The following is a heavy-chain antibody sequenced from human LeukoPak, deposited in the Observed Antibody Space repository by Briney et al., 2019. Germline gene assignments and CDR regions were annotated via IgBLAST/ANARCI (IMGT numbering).Heavy chain of an antibody. CDR1: GFIVSSNY. D-gene: IGHD3-10*01. CDR3: ARGLGRELDGAFDI. CDR2: IYSGGRT. J-gene: IGHJ3*02. Sequence: GGSLRLSCAASGFIVSSNYMSWVRQAPGKGLEWVSVIYSGGRTYYADSVKGRFTISRDNSRNTLYLQMNSLRAEDTAVYYCARGLGRELDGAFDIWGQGTMVTVSS. V-gene: IGHV3-53*01.